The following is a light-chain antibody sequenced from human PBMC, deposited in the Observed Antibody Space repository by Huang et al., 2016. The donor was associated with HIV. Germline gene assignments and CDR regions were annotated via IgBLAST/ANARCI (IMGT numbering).Light chain of an antibody. V-gene: IGKV3-15*01. J-gene: IGKJ2*01. Sequence: EVVMTQSPATLSASPGERVTLTCRASQSITTNLAGYLQKPGRAPMLLIYGASTRATGIPASFSGSWSGTEFTLTISSLQSEDFAVYYCQQYSKWPRTFGQGTKLEIK. CDR1: QSITTN. CDR2: GAS. CDR3: QQYSKWPRT.